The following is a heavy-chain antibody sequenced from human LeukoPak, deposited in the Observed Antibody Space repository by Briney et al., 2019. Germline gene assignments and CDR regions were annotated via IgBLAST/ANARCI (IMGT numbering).Heavy chain of an antibody. V-gene: IGHV3-30*18. CDR2: ISDDGRNK. J-gene: IGHJ4*02. CDR3: AKRPSDYGDYVTYFDY. D-gene: IGHD4-17*01. Sequence: PGGSLRLSCAASGFSFISYGMHWVRQAPGKGLECVGVISDDGRNKKYADSVKGRFTISRDNSKDTLYLQMNSLRDEDTAVYYCAKRPSDYGDYVTYFDYWGQGTLVTVSS. CDR1: GFSFISYG.